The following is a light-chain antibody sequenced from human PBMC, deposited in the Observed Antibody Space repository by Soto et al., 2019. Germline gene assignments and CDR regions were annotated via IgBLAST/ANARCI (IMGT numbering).Light chain of an antibody. CDR2: GAS. CDR3: QQYGGSMT. Sequence: IVLTQSPGTLSLSPGARAPLSCRASQSVTTQLAWYQQKPGQAPRLIIHGASSRATGVPDRITGSGSGTDFTLSISRLEPEDFAVYYCQQYGGSMTFGQGTKVDIK. CDR1: QSVTTQ. J-gene: IGKJ1*01. V-gene: IGKV3-20*01.